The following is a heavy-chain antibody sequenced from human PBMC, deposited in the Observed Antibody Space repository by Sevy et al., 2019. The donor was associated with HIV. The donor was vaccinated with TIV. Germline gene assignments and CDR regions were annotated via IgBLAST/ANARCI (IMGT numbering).Heavy chain of an antibody. D-gene: IGHD5-12*01. CDR1: GYTFTSYG. J-gene: IGHJ6*02. V-gene: IGHV1-18*04. CDR3: ARDVIVATIRYYYYGMDV. Sequence: GESLKISCKASGYTFTSYGISWVRQAPGQGLEWMGWISAYNGNTNDAQKLQGRVTMTTDTSTSTAYMELRSLRSDDTAVYYCARDVIVATIRYYYYGMDVWGQGTTVTVSS. CDR2: ISAYNGNT.